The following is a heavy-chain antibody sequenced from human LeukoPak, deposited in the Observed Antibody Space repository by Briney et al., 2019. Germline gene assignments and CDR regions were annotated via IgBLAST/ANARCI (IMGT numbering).Heavy chain of an antibody. CDR3: ARDRYYYDSSGYLAPFDY. D-gene: IGHD3-22*01. CDR2: IYTSGST. J-gene: IGHJ4*02. V-gene: IGHV4-4*07. CDR1: GGSISSYY. Sequence: SQTLSLTCTVSGGSISSYYWSWIRQPAGKGLEWIGRIYTSGSTNYNPSLKSRVTMSVDTSKNQFSLKLSSVTAADTAVYYCARDRYYYDSSGYLAPFDYWGQGTLVTVSS.